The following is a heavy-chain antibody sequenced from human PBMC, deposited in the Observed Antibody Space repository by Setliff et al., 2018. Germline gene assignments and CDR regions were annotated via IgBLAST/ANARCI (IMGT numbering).Heavy chain of an antibody. Sequence: GGSLRLSCKTSGFTFNDYGIQWVRQAPGKGLEWVAVIWDDGVKKYHADSVKGRFTISRDNSKNTLYLQMNSLRPEDTAVYYCAKDYNFWSGTYVFDSWGQGTLVTVSS. V-gene: IGHV3-33*03. J-gene: IGHJ4*02. CDR1: GFTFNDYG. CDR2: IWDDGVKK. CDR3: AKDYNFWSGTYVFDS. D-gene: IGHD3-3*01.